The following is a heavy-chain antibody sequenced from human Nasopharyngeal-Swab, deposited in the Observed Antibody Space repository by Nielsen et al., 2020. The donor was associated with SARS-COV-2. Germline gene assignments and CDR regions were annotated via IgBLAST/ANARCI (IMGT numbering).Heavy chain of an antibody. CDR2: IYYSGST. J-gene: IGHJ5*02. D-gene: IGHD3-10*01. V-gene: IGHV4-59*01. CDR1: GGSISSYY. CDR3: ARDAGYGSGTGVDP. Sequence: SETLSLTCTASGGSISSYYWSWIRQPPGKGLEWIGYIYYSGSTNYNPSLKRRVTISVDTSKNQFSLKLSSVTAADTAVYYCARDAGYGSGTGVDPWGQGTLVTVSS.